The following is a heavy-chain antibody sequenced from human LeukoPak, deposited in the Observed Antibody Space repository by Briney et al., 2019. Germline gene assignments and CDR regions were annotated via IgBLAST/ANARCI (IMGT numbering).Heavy chain of an antibody. Sequence: GGSLRLSCAASGFTFSSYSMNWVRQAPGKGLEWVSSISSSSSYIYYADSVKGRFTISRDNAKNSLYLQMNSLRAEDTAVYYCASLATIRESYFDYWGQGTLVTVSS. CDR3: ASLATIRESYFDY. J-gene: IGHJ4*02. CDR2: ISSSSSYI. D-gene: IGHD5-12*01. CDR1: GFTFSSYS. V-gene: IGHV3-21*01.